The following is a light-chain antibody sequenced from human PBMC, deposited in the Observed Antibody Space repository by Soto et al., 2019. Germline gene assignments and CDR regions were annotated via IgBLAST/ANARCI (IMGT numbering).Light chain of an antibody. J-gene: IGLJ2*01. V-gene: IGLV2-23*02. CDR1: SSDVGNYNL. CDR3: CSAGNSPSAVV. CDR2: EVS. Sequence: QSALTQPASVSGSPGQSITISCTGTSSDVGNYNLVSWYQHHPGTAPKLMIYEVSKRPSGVSNRFSGSKSGNTASLTISGLLAEDEADYSSCSAGNSPSAVVFGGGIKLTVL.